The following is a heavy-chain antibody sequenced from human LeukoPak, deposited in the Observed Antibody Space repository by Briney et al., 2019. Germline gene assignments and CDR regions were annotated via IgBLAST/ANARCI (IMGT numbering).Heavy chain of an antibody. J-gene: IGHJ4*02. D-gene: IGHD4-23*01. CDR1: GFTFDDYA. V-gene: IGHV3-9*01. CDR3: ASTVVKGPAHY. CDR2: ISWNSGSI. Sequence: GGSLRLSCAASGFTFDDYAMHWVRQAPGKGLEWVSGISWNSGSIGYADSVKGRFTISRDNAKNSLYLQMNSLRAEDTAVYYCASTVVKGPAHYWGQGTLVTVSS.